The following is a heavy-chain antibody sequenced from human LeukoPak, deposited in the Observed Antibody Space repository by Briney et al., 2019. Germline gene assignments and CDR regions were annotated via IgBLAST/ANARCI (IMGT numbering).Heavy chain of an antibody. Sequence: GGHLRISWAAAGIAFPSYWMHAVRQAPGKGFVWILRINSDESSTLYAHSVKGRLTIARDNAKNTLYLQMNSLIAENTAVYYCARKPGMDVWGQGTTVTVSS. CDR2: INSDESST. J-gene: IGHJ6*02. CDR1: GIAFPSYW. V-gene: IGHV3-74*01. CDR3: ARKPGMDV.